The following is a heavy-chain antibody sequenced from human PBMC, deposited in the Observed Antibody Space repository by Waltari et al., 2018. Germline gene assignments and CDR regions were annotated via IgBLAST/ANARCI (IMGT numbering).Heavy chain of an antibody. CDR1: GYTFTDYY. V-gene: IGHV1-69-2*01. D-gene: IGHD5-12*01. CDR3: ATGFKRWLQLDY. Sequence: EVQLVQSGAAVTKPGATVKISCKASGYTFTDYYMHWVQQAPGKGLEWMGRADQEDGETIYAEKFQGRVTITADTSTDTAYMELSSVRSEDTAVYYCATGFKRWLQLDYWGQGTLVTVSS. J-gene: IGHJ4*02. CDR2: ADQEDGET.